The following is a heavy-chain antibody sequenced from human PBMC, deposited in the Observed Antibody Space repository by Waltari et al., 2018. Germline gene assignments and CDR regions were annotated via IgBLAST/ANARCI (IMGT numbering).Heavy chain of an antibody. Sequence: QVQLQPWGAGLLKPSETLSLTCAVYGGSFSGYYLSWIRQPPGKGLEWIGEINHSGSTNYNPSLKSRVTISVDTSKNQFSLKLSSVTAADTAVYYCARDHTPVVAATSSDDAFDIWGQGTMVTVSS. D-gene: IGHD2-15*01. V-gene: IGHV4-34*01. J-gene: IGHJ3*02. CDR2: INHSGST. CDR1: GGSFSGYY. CDR3: ARDHTPVVAATSSDDAFDI.